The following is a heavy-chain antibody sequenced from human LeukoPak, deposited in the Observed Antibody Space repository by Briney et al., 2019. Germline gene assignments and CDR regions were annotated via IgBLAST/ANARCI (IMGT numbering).Heavy chain of an antibody. CDR3: ARDRDPLAFEI. Sequence: PGGSLRLSCAASGFTFSSYGMHWVRQAPCKGLEWVAFIRYDGTKKFCADSVKGRFTISRDNSKNTLYLQMNSLRAEDKAVFYCARDRDPLAFEIWGQGTMVTVSS. V-gene: IGHV3-30*02. CDR2: IRYDGTKK. D-gene: IGHD2-15*01. J-gene: IGHJ3*02. CDR1: GFTFSSYG.